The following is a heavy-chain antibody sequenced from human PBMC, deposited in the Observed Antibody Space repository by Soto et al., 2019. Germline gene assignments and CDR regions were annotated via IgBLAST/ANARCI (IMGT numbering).Heavy chain of an antibody. J-gene: IGHJ2*01. CDR2: IFSNGEK. V-gene: IGHV2-26*01. CDR1: GFSLSNARMG. CDR3: ARIISSVVNRSYWYFDL. D-gene: IGHD2-15*01. Sequence: SGPTLVNPTETLTLTCTVSGFSLSNARMGVSWIRQPPGKALEWLAHIFSNGEKSYSTSLKSRLTISKDTSKSQVVLTMTNMDPVDTATYYCARIISSVVNRSYWYFDLWGRGTLVTVSS.